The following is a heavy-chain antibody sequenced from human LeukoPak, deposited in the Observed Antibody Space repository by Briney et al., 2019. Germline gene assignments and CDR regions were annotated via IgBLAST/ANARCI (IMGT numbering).Heavy chain of an antibody. CDR3: ARAGGPYCSSTSCHQSEYFQH. D-gene: IGHD2-2*01. CDR1: GYTITSYY. V-gene: IGHV1-46*01. J-gene: IGHJ1*01. CDR2: INPSGGST. Sequence: ASVKVSCKASGYTITSYYMHWVRQAPGQGLEWMGIINPSGGSTSYAQKFQGRVTMTRDMSTSTVYMELSSLRSEDTAVYYCARAGGPYCSSTSCHQSEYFQHWGQGTLVTVSS.